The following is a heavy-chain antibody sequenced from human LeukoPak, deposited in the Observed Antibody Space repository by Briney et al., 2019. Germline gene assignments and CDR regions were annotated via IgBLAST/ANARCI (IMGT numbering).Heavy chain of an antibody. CDR3: ARAAELRYFDWLLSYYFDY. Sequence: GGSLRLSCAASGFTFSNYWMSWVRQAPGKGLEWVANIKRDGSDKYYVVSVEGRFTISRDNAKNSLFLQMSGLRAEDTAVYYCARAAELRYFDWLLSYYFDYWGQGTLVTVSS. CDR1: GFTFSNYW. CDR2: IKRDGSDK. J-gene: IGHJ4*02. D-gene: IGHD3-9*01. V-gene: IGHV3-7*01.